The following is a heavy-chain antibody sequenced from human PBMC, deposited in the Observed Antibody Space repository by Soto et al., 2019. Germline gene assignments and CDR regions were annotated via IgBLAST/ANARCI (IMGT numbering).Heavy chain of an antibody. CDR3: ARAYGDEMGMDV. V-gene: IGHV4-30-2*01. CDR1: GGSISSGGYS. J-gene: IGHJ6*02. Sequence: LCGGSISSGGYSWSWIRQPPGKGLEWIGYIYHSGSTYYNPSLKSRVTISVDRSKNQFSLKLSSVTAADTAVYYCARAYGDEMGMDVWGQGTTVTVSS. D-gene: IGHD4-17*01. CDR2: IYHSGST.